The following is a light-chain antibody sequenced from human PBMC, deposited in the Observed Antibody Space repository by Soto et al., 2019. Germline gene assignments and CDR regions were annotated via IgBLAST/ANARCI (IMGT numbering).Light chain of an antibody. CDR2: DVS. J-gene: IGLJ1*01. Sequence: QSVLTQPASVSGSPGQPITISCTGTSSDVGGYNYVSWYQQHPGKAPKLMIYDVSNRPSGVSNRFSGSKSGNTASLTISGLQAEDEADYYCSSYTSSSTLPYVFGTGTKVTV. CDR1: SSDVGGYNY. V-gene: IGLV2-14*01. CDR3: SSYTSSSTLPYV.